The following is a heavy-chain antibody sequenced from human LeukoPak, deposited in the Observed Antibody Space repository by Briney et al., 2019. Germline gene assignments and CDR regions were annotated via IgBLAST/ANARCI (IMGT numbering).Heavy chain of an antibody. J-gene: IGHJ3*02. CDR1: GFTFSSYS. D-gene: IGHD3-10*01. V-gene: IGHV3-21*01. CDR2: ISSSSSYI. Sequence: GGSLRLSCAASGFTFSSYSMNWVRQAPGKGLEWVSSISSSSSYIYYADSVKGRFTISRDNAKNSPYLQMNSLRAEDTAVYYCARDGQPGDAFDIWGQGIMVTVSS. CDR3: ARDGQPGDAFDI.